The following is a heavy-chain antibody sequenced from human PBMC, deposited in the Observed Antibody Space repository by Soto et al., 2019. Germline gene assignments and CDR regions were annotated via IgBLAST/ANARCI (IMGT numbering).Heavy chain of an antibody. CDR2: ISAYDGNT. J-gene: IGHJ6*03. V-gene: IGHV1-18*01. CDR1: GYTFTSYG. Sequence: GASVKVSCKASGYTFTSYGISWVRQAPGQGLEWMGWISAYDGNTNYAQKLQGRVTMTTDTSTSTAYMELRSLRSDDTAVYYCARVPILMVYATHYYMDVWGKGTTVTVSS. CDR3: ARVPILMVYATHYYMDV. D-gene: IGHD2-8*01.